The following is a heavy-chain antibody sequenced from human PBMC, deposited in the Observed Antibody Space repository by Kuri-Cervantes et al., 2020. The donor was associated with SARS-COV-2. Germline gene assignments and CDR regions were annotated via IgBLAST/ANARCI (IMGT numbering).Heavy chain of an antibody. Sequence: GESLKISCAASGFTFSNYNMHWVRQAPGKGLEWVSSISSGSTYIYYADSVKGRFTISRDNAKSSLYLQMNSLRAEDTAVYYCARDPRGGRFLEWSLRGNYYMDVWGKGTTVTCSS. CDR2: ISSGSTYI. D-gene: IGHD3-3*01. CDR1: GFTFSNYN. CDR3: ARDPRGGRFLEWSLRGNYYMDV. J-gene: IGHJ6*03. V-gene: IGHV3-21*04.